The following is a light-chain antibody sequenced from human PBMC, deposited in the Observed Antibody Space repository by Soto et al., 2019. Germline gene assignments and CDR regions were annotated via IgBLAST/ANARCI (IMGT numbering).Light chain of an antibody. J-gene: IGKJ1*01. V-gene: IGKV1-39*01. Sequence: DIQMTHSPSSLSASVGDTVTLTCRASQSISTYLNWYQHKPGKAPKLLIYAASSLQSGVPSKFSGSGSGADFTLTISSLQPEDFALYYCQQSYMTPWTFGQGTKV. CDR2: AAS. CDR3: QQSYMTPWT. CDR1: QSISTY.